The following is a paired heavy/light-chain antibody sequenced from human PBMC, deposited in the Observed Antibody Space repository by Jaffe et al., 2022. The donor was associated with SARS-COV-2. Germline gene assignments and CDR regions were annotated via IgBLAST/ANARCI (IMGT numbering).Heavy chain of an antibody. Sequence: QVQLQQWGAGLLKPSETLSLTCAVSGGSFSDYYWSWIRQPPGKGPEWIGEIDHGGNTYYNPSLKSRVTISVDTSKNQFSLKLNSVTAADTSVYYCARGDYGPRLRSWGQGTLVTVSS. CDR2: IDHGGNT. J-gene: IGHJ5*02. CDR1: GGSFSDYY. D-gene: IGHD3-10*01. CDR3: ARGDYGPRLRS. V-gene: IGHV4-34*01.
Light chain of an antibody. Sequence: DIVMTQSPDSLAVSLGERATINCKSSQSVLHSSNNKNYLAWYQQKPGQPPKLLIYWASTRESGVPDRFSGSGSGTDFTLTISSLQAEDVAVYYCQQYYSNPPLTFGGGTTVEIK. J-gene: IGKJ4*01. CDR3: QQYYSNPPLT. CDR1: QSVLHSSNNKNY. CDR2: WAS. V-gene: IGKV4-1*01.